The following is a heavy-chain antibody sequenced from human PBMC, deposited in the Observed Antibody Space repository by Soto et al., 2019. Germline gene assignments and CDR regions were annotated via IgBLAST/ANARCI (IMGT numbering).Heavy chain of an antibody. CDR2: INHSGST. CDR1: GGSFSNYY. D-gene: IGHD2-2*02. V-gene: IGHV4-34*01. Sequence: PSETLSLTCAIYGGSFSNYYWSWIRQPPGKGLEWIGEINHSGSTNYNPSLKSRVTISVDTSKNQFSLKLSSVTAADTAVYYCAREPPEVPAAISVYYYGMDVWGQGTTVTVSS. CDR3: AREPPEVPAAISVYYYGMDV. J-gene: IGHJ6*02.